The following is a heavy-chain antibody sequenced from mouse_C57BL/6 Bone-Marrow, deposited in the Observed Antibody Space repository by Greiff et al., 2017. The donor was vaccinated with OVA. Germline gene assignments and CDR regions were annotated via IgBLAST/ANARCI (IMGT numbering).Heavy chain of an antibody. J-gene: IGHJ4*01. CDR1: GYTFTSYW. V-gene: IGHV1-55*01. CDR3: ALIPLPGYAMDY. CDR2: IYPGSGST. Sequence: VKLQQPGAELVKPGASVKMSCKASGYTFTSYWITWVKQRPGQGLEWIGDIYPGSGSTNYNEKFKSKATLTVDTSSSTAYMQLGSLTSEDSAVYYCALIPLPGYAMDYWGQGTSVTVSS.